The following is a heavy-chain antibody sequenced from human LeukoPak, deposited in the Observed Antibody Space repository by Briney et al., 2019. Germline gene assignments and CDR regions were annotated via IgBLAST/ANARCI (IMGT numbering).Heavy chain of an antibody. CDR1: GFTFDDYA. V-gene: IGHV3-11*01. D-gene: IGHD3-22*01. J-gene: IGHJ4*02. Sequence: TGGSLRLSCAASGFTFDDYAMHWVRQAPGKGLEWVSYISSSGSTIYYADSVKGRFTISRDNAKNSLYLQMNSLRAEDTAVYYCAGAGDYYDSSGYYYREMGYFDYWGQRTLVTVSS. CDR3: AGAGDYYDSSGYYYREMGYFDY. CDR2: ISSSGSTI.